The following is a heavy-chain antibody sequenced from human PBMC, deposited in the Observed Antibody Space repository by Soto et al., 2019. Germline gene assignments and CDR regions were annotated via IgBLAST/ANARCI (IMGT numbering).Heavy chain of an antibody. CDR1: GFTFRSYA. D-gene: IGHD3-10*02. CDR2: ISASGSNT. CDR3: AKDNDRGVINYFDY. J-gene: IGHJ4*02. Sequence: GGSLRLSCAASGFTFRSYAMSWVRQAPGKGLEWVSSISASGSNTYYADSVKGRFTISRDNSKNTLYLQMNSLRAEDTAVYYCAKDNDRGVINYFDYWGQGTLVTVSS. V-gene: IGHV3-23*01.